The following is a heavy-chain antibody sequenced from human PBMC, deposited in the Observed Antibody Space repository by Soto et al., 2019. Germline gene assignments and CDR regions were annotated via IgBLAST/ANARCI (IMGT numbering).Heavy chain of an antibody. V-gene: IGHV4-4*07. J-gene: IGHJ3*02. D-gene: IGHD3-16*01. CDR3: VRGDVFDI. CDR1: GGSISGYF. Sequence: QLQLQESGPRLVKPSETLSLICTVSGGSISGYFWSWVRQPAGKGLEWIGRIYSAGSTNYNPSLKSRVTMSVVTSQNQFSLKLSSVNAADTAIYYCVRGDVFDIWGRGTMVTVSS. CDR2: IYSAGST.